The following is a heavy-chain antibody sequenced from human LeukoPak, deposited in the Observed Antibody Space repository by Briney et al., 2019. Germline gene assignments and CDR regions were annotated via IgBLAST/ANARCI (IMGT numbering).Heavy chain of an antibody. CDR1: GFTFSSYA. CDR2: ISYDGSNK. D-gene: IGHD2/OR15-2a*01. CDR3: ARDRSGTLDY. V-gene: IGHV3-30-3*01. J-gene: IGHJ4*02. Sequence: GGSLRLSCAASGFTFSSYAMHWVRQAPGKGLEWVAVISYDGSNKYYADSVQGRFTISRDNSKNTLYLQMNSLRAEDTAVYYCARDRSGTLDYWGQGTLVTVSS.